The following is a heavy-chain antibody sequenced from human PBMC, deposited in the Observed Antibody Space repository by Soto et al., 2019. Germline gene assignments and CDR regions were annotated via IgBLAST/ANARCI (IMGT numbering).Heavy chain of an antibody. CDR1: GFILSSYG. V-gene: IGHV3-30*18. D-gene: IGHD6-19*01. Sequence: QVQLVESGGGVVQPGRSLRLSCAASGFILSSYGIHWVRQAPGKGLEWVAVISYDGSNEYYADSVKGRFTIFRDNSKDMLYLQMNSLRPEDTAVYSCAKSHNSGCDYFDYWGQGTLVTVSS. CDR2: ISYDGSNE. CDR3: AKSHNSGCDYFDY. J-gene: IGHJ4*02.